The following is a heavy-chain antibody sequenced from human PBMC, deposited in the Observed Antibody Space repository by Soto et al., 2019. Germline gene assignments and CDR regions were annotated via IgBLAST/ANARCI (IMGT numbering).Heavy chain of an antibody. V-gene: IGHV3-9*01. CDR1: GFTFDDYA. CDR2: ISWNSGSI. J-gene: IGHJ2*01. Sequence: PGGSLRLSCAASGFTFDDYAMHWVRQAPGKGLEWVSGISWNSGSIGYADSVKGRFTISRDNAKNSLYLQMNSLRAEDTALYYCAKSFSRDPRSYWYFDLWGRGTLVTVSS. D-gene: IGHD2-21*02. CDR3: AKSFSRDPRSYWYFDL.